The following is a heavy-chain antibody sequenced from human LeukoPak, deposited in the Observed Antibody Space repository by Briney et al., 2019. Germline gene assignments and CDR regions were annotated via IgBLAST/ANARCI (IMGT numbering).Heavy chain of an antibody. CDR3: ANLWELLRGMGY. V-gene: IGHV3-23*01. J-gene: IGHJ4*02. D-gene: IGHD1-26*01. Sequence: TGGSLRLSCAASGFTFSSYAMSWVRQAPGKGLEWVSAISGSGGSTYYADSVKGRFTISRDNSKNTPYLQMNSLRAEDTAVYYCANLWELLRGMGYWGQGILVTVSS. CDR2: ISGSGGST. CDR1: GFTFSSYA.